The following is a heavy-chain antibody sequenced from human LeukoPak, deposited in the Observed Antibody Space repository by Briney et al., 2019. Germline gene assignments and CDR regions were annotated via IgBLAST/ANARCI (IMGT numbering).Heavy chain of an antibody. CDR2: INPNSGGT. CDR1: VYTFTVYY. Sequence: ASVTVSCKASVYTFTVYYIHWVRQAPGQGLEWMGWINPNSGGTNYAQKFQGRVTMTRDTSISTAYMELRSLTSDDTAVYYCARVKDLDFWGQGTPVTVSS. CDR3: ARVKDLDF. J-gene: IGHJ4*02. V-gene: IGHV1-2*02. D-gene: IGHD2-15*01.